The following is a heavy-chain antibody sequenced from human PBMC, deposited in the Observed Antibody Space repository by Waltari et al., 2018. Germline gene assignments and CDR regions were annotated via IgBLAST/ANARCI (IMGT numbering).Heavy chain of an antibody. D-gene: IGHD6-6*01. CDR2: IYWDDDK. Sequence: QITLKESGPTLVKPTQTLTLTCSLSGFSISTTGMAVGWIRQPPGKALESLAIIYWDDDKLYIPSLRDRITITKDTSKNQVVLTMTNMDPVDTATYFCAHFAYRSSRLLDHWGQGAPVTVSS. CDR1: GFSISTTGMA. J-gene: IGHJ4*02. CDR3: AHFAYRSSRLLDH. V-gene: IGHV2-5*02.